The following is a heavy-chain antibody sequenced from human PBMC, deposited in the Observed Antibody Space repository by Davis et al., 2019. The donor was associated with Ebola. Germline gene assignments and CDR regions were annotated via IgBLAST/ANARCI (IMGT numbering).Heavy chain of an antibody. Sequence: GESLKISCAASGFTFSNAWMNWVRQAPGKGLEWVGRIKSKTDGGTTDYAAPVKGRFTISRDDSKNTLYLQMNSLKTEDTAVYYCTTGLGWVFGPYYFDYWGQGTLVTVSS. J-gene: IGHJ4*02. CDR3: TTGLGWVFGPYYFDY. V-gene: IGHV3-15*07. CDR1: GFTFSNAW. CDR2: IKSKTDGGTT. D-gene: IGHD6-19*01.